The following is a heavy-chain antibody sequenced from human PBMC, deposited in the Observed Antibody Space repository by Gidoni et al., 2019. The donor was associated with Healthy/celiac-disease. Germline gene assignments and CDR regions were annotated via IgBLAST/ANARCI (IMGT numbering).Heavy chain of an antibody. D-gene: IGHD6-13*01. CDR2: IYYSGST. CDR3: ARHGHGRRGYSSSWYESNPKGGLMDV. V-gene: IGHV4-39*01. Sequence: QLQLQESGPGLVKPSETLSLTCTVSGGSISSRSYYWGWIRQPPGKGLEWIGSIYYSGSTYYNPSLKSRVTISVDTSKNQFSLKLSSVTAADTAVYYCARHGHGRRGYSSSWYESNPKGGLMDVWGKGTTVTVSS. CDR1: GGSISSRSYY. J-gene: IGHJ6*04.